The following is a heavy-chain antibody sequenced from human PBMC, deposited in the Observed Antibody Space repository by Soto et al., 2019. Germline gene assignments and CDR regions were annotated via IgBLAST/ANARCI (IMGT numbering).Heavy chain of an antibody. V-gene: IGHV1-2*02. CDR1: GYTFTGYY. D-gene: IGHD2-2*02. CDR2: INPNSGGT. CDR3: ARDRAVVVPAAIRPNYYYYYGMDV. J-gene: IGHJ6*02. Sequence: GASVKVSCKASGYTFTGYYMHWVRQAPGQGLEWMGWINPNSGGTNYAQKFQGRVTMTRDTSISTAYMELSRLRSDDTAVYYCARDRAVVVPAAIRPNYYYYYGMDVWGQGTTVTVSS.